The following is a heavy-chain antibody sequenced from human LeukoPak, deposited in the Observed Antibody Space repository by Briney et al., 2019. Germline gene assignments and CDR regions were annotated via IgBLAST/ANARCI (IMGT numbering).Heavy chain of an antibody. CDR2: IIPIFGTA. J-gene: IGHJ4*02. CDR1: GGTFISYA. CDR3: ARAMIAAAGNPFDY. V-gene: IGHV1-69*13. D-gene: IGHD6-25*01. Sequence: ASVKVSCKASGGTFISYAISWVRQAPGQGLEWMGGIIPIFGTANYAQKFQGRVTITADESTSTAYMELSSLRSEDTAVYYCARAMIAAAGNPFDYWGQGTLVTVSS.